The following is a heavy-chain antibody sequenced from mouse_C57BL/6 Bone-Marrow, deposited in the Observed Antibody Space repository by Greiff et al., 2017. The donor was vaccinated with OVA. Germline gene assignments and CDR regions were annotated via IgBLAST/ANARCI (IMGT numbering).Heavy chain of an antibody. D-gene: IGHD2-3*01. CDR2: IYPRSGNT. CDR1: GYTFTSYG. J-gene: IGHJ2*01. CDR3: ARKGNGYYVYFDY. V-gene: IGHV1-81*01. Sequence: VQGVESGAELARPGASVKLSCKASGYTFTSYGISWVKQRTGQGLEWIGEIYPRSGNTYYNEKFKGKATLTADKSSSTAYMELRSLTSEDSAVYFCARKGNGYYVYFDYWGQGTTLTVSS.